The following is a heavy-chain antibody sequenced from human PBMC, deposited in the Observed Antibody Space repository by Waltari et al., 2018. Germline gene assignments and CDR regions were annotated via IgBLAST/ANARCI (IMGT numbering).Heavy chain of an antibody. CDR1: GGSISSYY. CDR2: IYYSGST. V-gene: IGHV4-59*01. J-gene: IGHJ4*02. CDR3: ARTTRPRYFDY. Sequence: QVQLQESGPGLVKPSETLSLTCTVSGGSISSYYWSWIRQPPGKGLEWIGYIYYSGSTNDNPSLKSRVTISVDTSKNQFSLKLSSVTAADTAVYYCARTTRPRYFDYWGQGTLVTVSS. D-gene: IGHD6-6*01.